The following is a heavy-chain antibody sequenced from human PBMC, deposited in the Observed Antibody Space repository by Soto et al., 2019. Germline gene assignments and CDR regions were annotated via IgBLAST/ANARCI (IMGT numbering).Heavy chain of an antibody. CDR3: ARGGSIAAAGSHTRPRYYY. CDR1: GYTFTSYG. CDR2: ISAYNGNT. Sequence: GASVKVSCKASGYTFTSYGISWVRQAPGQGLEWMGWISAYNGNTNYAQKLQGRVTMTTDTSTSTAYMELRSLRSDDTAVYYCARGGSIAAAGSHTRPRYYYWGQGTLVTVSS. D-gene: IGHD6-13*01. J-gene: IGHJ4*02. V-gene: IGHV1-18*01.